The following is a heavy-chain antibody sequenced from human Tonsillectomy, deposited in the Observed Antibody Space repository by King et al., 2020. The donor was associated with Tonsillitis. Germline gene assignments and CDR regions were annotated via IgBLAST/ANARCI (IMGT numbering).Heavy chain of an antibody. D-gene: IGHD5-12*01. CDR3: ARDRWLNGY. J-gene: IGHJ4*02. CDR1: GFTFSSYG. Sequence: VQLVESGGGLGQPGGSLRLSCAASGFTFSSYGMNWVRQAPGKGLEWVSYISSSGSSIYYADSMKGRFTISRDNAKNSLYLQMNSLRAEDTAVYYCARDRWLNGYWGQGTLVTVSS. V-gene: IGHV3-48*01. CDR2: ISSSGSSI.